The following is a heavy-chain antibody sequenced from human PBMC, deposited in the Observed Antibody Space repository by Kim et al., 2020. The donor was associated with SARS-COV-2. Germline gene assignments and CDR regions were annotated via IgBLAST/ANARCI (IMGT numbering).Heavy chain of an antibody. J-gene: IGHJ3*02. CDR3: ARCRASCDAFDI. CDR1: GFTFSSYS. CDR2: ISSSSSYI. V-gene: IGHV3-21*01. Sequence: GGSLRLSCAASGFTFSSYSMNWVRQAPGKGLEWVSSISSSSSYIYYADSVKGRFTISRDNAKNSLYLQMNSLRAEDTAVYYCARCRASCDAFDIWGQGTMVTVSS. D-gene: IGHD3-16*01.